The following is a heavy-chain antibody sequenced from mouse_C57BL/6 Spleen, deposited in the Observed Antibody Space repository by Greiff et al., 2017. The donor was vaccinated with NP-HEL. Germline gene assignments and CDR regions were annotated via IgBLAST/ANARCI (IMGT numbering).Heavy chain of an antibody. V-gene: IGHV1-18*01. D-gene: IGHD1-1*01. CDR1: GYTFTDYN. J-gene: IGHJ1*03. CDR2: INPNNGGT. Sequence: EVQLQESGPELVKPGASVKIPCKASGYTFTDYNMDWVKQSHGKSLEWIGDINPNNGGTIYNQKFKGKATLTVDKSSSTAYMELRSLTSEDTAVYYCARETTVVATPYWYFDVWGTGTTVTVSS. CDR3: ARETTVVATPYWYFDV.